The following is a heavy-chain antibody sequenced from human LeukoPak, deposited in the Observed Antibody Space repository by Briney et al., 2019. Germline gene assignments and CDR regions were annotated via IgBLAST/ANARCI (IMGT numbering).Heavy chain of an antibody. CDR3: TRSAYCTGGTCYSKTFDY. CDR2: IRFDGSHK. CDR1: GFNFRNYA. Sequence: GWSLRLSCAASGFNFRNYAMHWVRQAPGKEPEGVALIRFDGSHKYYADSVKGRFTISRDNSRDTLSLQMSSLRAEDTAVYYCTRSAYCTGGTCYSKTFDYWGQGTLVTVSS. J-gene: IGHJ4*02. D-gene: IGHD2-15*01. V-gene: IGHV3-30*02.